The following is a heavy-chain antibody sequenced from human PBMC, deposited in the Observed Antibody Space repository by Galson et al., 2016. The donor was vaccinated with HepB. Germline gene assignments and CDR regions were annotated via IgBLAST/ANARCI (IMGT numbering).Heavy chain of an antibody. D-gene: IGHD5-12*01. CDR2: ISTNGATI. CDR3: ARDLGGYSGYGGNYFGMDV. V-gene: IGHV3-48*01. CDR1: GFTFTTHT. Sequence: SLRLSCAASGFTFTTHTMNWVRQAPGKGLESISYISTNGATIHYADSVKGRFTVSRDNAKNSLYLQMNGLRAEDTAVYYCARDLGGYSGYGGNYFGMDVWGQGTTVTVS. J-gene: IGHJ6*02.